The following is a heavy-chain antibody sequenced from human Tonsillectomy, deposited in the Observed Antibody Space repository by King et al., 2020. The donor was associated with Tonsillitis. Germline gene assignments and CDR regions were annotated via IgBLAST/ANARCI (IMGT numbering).Heavy chain of an antibody. V-gene: IGHV3-48*03. CDR3: ARGSQTLYFAYYMDV. CDR1: GFTFSTYE. Sequence: VQLVESGGGLVQPGGSLRLSCAASGFTFSTYEMNWDRQAPGKGLEWVSYISSSGSTIFYADSVKGRFTISRDNAKNSLYLQMISLRADDTAVYYCARGSQTLYFAYYMDVWGKGTTATVSS. J-gene: IGHJ6*03. D-gene: IGHD3-16*01. CDR2: ISSSGSTI.